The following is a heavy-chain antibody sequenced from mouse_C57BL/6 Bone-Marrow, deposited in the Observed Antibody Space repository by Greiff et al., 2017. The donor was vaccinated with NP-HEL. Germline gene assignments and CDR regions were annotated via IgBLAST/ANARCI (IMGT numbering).Heavy chain of an antibody. D-gene: IGHD2-3*01. CDR1: GYTFTSYW. V-gene: IGHV1-7*01. J-gene: IGHJ2*01. Sequence: QVQLQQSGAELAKPGASVKLSCKASGYTFTSYWMHWVKQRPGQGLEWIGYINPSSGYTKYNQKFKDKATLTADKSSSTAYMQLSSLTYEDSAVYYCASIYDGPYYLDYWGQGTTLTGSS. CDR3: ASIYDGPYYLDY. CDR2: INPSSGYT.